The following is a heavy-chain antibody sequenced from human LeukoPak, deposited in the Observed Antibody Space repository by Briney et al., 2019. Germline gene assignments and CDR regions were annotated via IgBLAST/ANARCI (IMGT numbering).Heavy chain of an antibody. J-gene: IGHJ5*02. Sequence: GGSLRLSCAASGFTFSSYGMHWVRQAPGKGLEWVAVISYDGSNKYYADSVTGRFTISRDNSKNTLYLQMNSRRAEDTAVYYCARVEEATTFNPWGQGTLVTVSS. V-gene: IGHV3-30*03. CDR2: ISYDGSNK. CDR1: GFTFSSYG. D-gene: IGHD1-1*01. CDR3: ARVEEATTFNP.